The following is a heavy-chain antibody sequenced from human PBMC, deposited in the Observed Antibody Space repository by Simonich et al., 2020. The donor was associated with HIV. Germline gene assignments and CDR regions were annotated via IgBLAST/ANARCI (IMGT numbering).Heavy chain of an antibody. V-gene: IGHV3-9*01. J-gene: IGHJ4*02. D-gene: IGHD5-18*01. CDR2: ISWNSGSI. CDR3: AKDRSSAMVTYFDY. Sequence: EVQLVESGGDLVKPGRSLRLSCAASGFTFDDYAMHWVRQAPGKGREGVAGISWNSGSIGYADSVKGRFTISRDNAKNSLYLQMNSLRAEDTALYYCAKDRSSAMVTYFDYWGQGTLVTVSS. CDR1: GFTFDDYA.